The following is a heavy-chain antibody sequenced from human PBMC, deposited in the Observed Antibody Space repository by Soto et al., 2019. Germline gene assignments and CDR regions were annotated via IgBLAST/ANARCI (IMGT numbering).Heavy chain of an antibody. CDR1: GFTFSSYG. V-gene: IGHV3-33*01. CDR2: IWYDGSNK. J-gene: IGHJ4*02. D-gene: IGHD2-21*02. CDR3: ARDPCGGDCYTFDY. Sequence: GGSLRLSCAASGFTFSSYGMHWVRQAPGKGLEWVAVIWYDGSNKYYADSVKGRFTISRDNSKSTLYLQMNSLRAEDTAVYYCARDPCGGDCYTFDYWGQGTLVTVSS.